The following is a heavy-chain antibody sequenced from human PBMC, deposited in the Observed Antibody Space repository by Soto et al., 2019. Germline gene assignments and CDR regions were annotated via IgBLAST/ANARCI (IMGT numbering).Heavy chain of an antibody. CDR3: GSSDSQGAIDY. CDR2: ISYDGRNK. CDR1: GFTLSYYT. D-gene: IGHD5-18*01. J-gene: IGHJ4*02. V-gene: IGHV3-30*04. Sequence: PGGSLRLSCAASGFTLSYYTIHWVRQAPGKGLEWVAVISYDGRNKYYVDSVKGRFTISRDNSKNTLYLQMNGLRVEDTAVYYCGSSDSQGAIDYWGQGTLVTVSS.